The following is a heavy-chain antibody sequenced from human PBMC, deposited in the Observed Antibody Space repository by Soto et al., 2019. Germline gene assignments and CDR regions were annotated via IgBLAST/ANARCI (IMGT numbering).Heavy chain of an antibody. Sequence: QVQLVESGGGVVQPGRSLRLSCAASGFTFSSYAIHRVRQAPGKGLEWVALISHDGNNKYYADSVKGRFSISRDNSKNTLYLQMNSLGAEDTAVYYCARAQYCSGGSCYPRAFDIWGQGTMVTVSS. D-gene: IGHD2-15*01. V-gene: IGHV3-30-3*01. CDR2: ISHDGNNK. J-gene: IGHJ3*02. CDR1: GFTFSSYA. CDR3: ARAQYCSGGSCYPRAFDI.